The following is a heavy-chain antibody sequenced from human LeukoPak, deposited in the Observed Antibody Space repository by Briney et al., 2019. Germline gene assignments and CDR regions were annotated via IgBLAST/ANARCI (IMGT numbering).Heavy chain of an antibody. Sequence: PGRSLRLSCAASGFTFSSYWMSWVSQAPGKGMEWVANIKQDGSEKYYVDSVKGRFTISRDNAKNSLYLQMNSLRAEDTAVYYCARERELPDWYFDLWGRGTLVTVSS. D-gene: IGHD1-26*01. CDR2: IKQDGSEK. CDR3: ARERELPDWYFDL. J-gene: IGHJ2*01. V-gene: IGHV3-7*05. CDR1: GFTFSSYW.